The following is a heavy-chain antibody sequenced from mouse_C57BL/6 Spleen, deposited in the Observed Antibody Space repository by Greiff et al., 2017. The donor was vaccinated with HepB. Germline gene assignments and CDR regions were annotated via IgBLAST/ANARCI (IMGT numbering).Heavy chain of an antibody. CDR3: ATGSYYYSSSYLFDY. CDR2: IYPGSGST. Sequence: QVQLQQPGAELVKPGASVTMSCKASGYTFTSYWMTWVMQSPGQGLEWIGDIYPGSGSTNYNEKFKSKATLTVDTSSSTAYMQLSSLTSEDSAFYDYATGSYYYSSSYLFDYWGQGTTLTVSS. D-gene: IGHD1-1*01. J-gene: IGHJ2*01. CDR1: GYTFTSYW. V-gene: IGHV1-55*01.